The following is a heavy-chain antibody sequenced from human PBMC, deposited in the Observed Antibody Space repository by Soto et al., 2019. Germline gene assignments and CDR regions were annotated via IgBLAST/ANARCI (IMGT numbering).Heavy chain of an antibody. CDR2: ISAYNGNT. CDR3: ARDSNFSLQSGGPATYYYYYAMDV. D-gene: IGHD4-4*01. J-gene: IGHJ6*02. CDR1: GYTFTGYY. V-gene: IGHV1-18*04. Sequence: ASVKVSCKASGYTFTGYYMHWVRQAPGQGLEWMGWISAYNGNTNYAQKLQGRVTMTTDTSTSTAYMQLSSLRSEDTAVYFCARDSNFSLQSGGPATYYYYYAMDVWGQGTTVTVSS.